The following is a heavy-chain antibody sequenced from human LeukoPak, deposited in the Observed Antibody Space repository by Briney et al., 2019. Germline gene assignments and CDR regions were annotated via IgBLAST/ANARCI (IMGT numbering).Heavy chain of an antibody. CDR3: ARQITSPSDAFDL. CDR2: IKRDGSEK. V-gene: IGHV3-7*01. J-gene: IGHJ3*01. Sequence: GGSLRLSCAASGFIFSSSWMTWVRQAPGKGLEWVANIKRDGSEKYCVDSVKGRFTISRDNAMNSLYLQMNSLNAEDTAVYYCARQITSPSDAFDLWGQGTMVTASS. D-gene: IGHD3-10*01. CDR1: GFIFSSSW.